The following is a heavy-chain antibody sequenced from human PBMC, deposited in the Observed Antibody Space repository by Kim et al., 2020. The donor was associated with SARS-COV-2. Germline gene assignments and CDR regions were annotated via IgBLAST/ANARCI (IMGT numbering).Heavy chain of an antibody. CDR3: ARGAYSSGWGYFDY. CDR1: GGSISSGGYY. D-gene: IGHD6-19*01. V-gene: IGHV4-31*03. J-gene: IGHJ4*02. CDR2: IYYSGST. Sequence: SETLSLTCTVSGGSISSGGYYWSWIRQHPGKGLEWIGYIYYSGSTYYNPSLKSRVTISVDTSKNQFSLKLSSVTAADTAVYYCARGAYSSGWGYFDYWGQGTLVTVSS.